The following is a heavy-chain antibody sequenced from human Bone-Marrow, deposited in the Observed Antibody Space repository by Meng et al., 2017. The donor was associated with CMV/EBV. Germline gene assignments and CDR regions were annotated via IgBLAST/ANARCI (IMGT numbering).Heavy chain of an antibody. CDR2: IIPIFGTA. D-gene: IGHD5-24*01. J-gene: IGHJ4*02. CDR3: ARGPHGYNPWYFDY. Sequence: SVKVSCKASGGTFSSYAISWVRQAPGQGLEWMGGIIPIFGTANYAQKFQGRVTITTDVSTSTAYMELSSLRSEDTAVYYCARGPHGYNPWYFDYWGQGNLVTVSS. CDR1: GGTFSSYA. V-gene: IGHV1-69*05.